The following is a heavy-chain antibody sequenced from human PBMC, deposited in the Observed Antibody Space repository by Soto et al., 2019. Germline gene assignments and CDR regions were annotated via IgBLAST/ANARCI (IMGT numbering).Heavy chain of an antibody. D-gene: IGHD6-13*01. CDR3: AREVWGIAAAGTLRTNYYYYGMDV. V-gene: IGHV3-66*03. J-gene: IGHJ6*02. CDR1: GFTVSSNY. Sequence: EVQLVESGGGLIQPGGSLRLSCAASGFTVSSNYMSWVRQAPGKGLEWVSVIYSCGSTYYADSVKGRFTISRDNSKNTLYPQMNSLRAEDTAVYYCAREVWGIAAAGTLRTNYYYYGMDVWGQGTTVTVSS. CDR2: IYSCGST.